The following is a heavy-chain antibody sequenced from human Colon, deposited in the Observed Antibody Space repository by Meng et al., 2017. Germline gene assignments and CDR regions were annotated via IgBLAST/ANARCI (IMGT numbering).Heavy chain of an antibody. J-gene: IGHJ4*02. V-gene: IGHV4-61*01. Sequence: QGQLRDPGPGLVRPSETLSLPCTVSGGSVSSGSHYWSWIRQPPGKGLEWIGYIDYSRSINYYPSLKSRVTMSVDTSKNQFSLNLSSVTAADTAVYYCAGGPWELDYWGQGTLVTVSS. CDR3: AGGPWELDY. CDR2: IDYSRSI. D-gene: IGHD1-26*01. CDR1: GGSVSSGSHY.